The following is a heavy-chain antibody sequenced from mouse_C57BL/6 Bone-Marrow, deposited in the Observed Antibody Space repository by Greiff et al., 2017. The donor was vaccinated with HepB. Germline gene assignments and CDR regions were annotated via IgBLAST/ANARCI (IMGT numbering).Heavy chain of an antibody. V-gene: IGHV2-5*01. CDR2: IWSGGST. CDR1: GFSLTSYG. J-gene: IGHJ4*01. CDR3: ATTTMVTTGYYAMDY. D-gene: IGHD2-2*01. Sequence: QVQLQQSGPGLVQPSQSLSITCTVSGFSLTSYGVHWVRQSPGKGLEWLGVIWSGGSTDYNAAFMSRLSITKDNSKSQVFFKMNSLQADDTAIYYCATTTMVTTGYYAMDYWGQGTSVTVSS.